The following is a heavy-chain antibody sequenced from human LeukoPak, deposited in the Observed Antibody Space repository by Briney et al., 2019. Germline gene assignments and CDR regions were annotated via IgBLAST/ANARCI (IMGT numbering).Heavy chain of an antibody. CDR3: ARGPLNRYSYGLVY. J-gene: IGHJ4*02. V-gene: IGHV4-34*01. D-gene: IGHD5-18*01. CDR1: GGSFSGYY. Sequence: SETLSLTCAVYGGSFSGYYWSWIRQPPGKGLEWIGEINHSGSTNYNPSLKSRVTISVDTSKNQFSLKLSSVTAADTAVYYCARGPLNRYSYGLVYWGQGTLVTVSS. CDR2: INHSGST.